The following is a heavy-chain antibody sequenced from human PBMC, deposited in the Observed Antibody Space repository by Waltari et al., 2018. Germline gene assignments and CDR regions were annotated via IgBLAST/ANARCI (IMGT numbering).Heavy chain of an antibody. CDR1: GFDFDTFW. CDR3: VTRVAAAG. J-gene: IGHJ4*02. D-gene: IGHD6-25*01. CDR2: IREDGGDT. Sequence: EVQLVQSGGGLVHPGGSLSLSGVTSGFDFDTFWMSWVRQAPGKGLEWVANIREDGGDTYYLDSVKGRFTISRDNANNSLYLEMDSLTVEDTGVYYCVTRVAAAGWGQGTLVTVSS. V-gene: IGHV3-7*01.